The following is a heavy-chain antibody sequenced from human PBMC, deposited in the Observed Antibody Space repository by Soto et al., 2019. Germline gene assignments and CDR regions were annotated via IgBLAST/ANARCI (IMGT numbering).Heavy chain of an antibody. Sequence: GGSLRLSCATSGLIFIMYWMHWVRQVPGKGPQWVARITDDGSTTYYAASVEGRFTISRDNAKNALYLQMTSLRADDTAVYYCTRGPRPTSIGTGAFWGQGTLVTVSS. CDR3: TRGPRPTSIGTGAF. V-gene: IGHV3-74*01. D-gene: IGHD3-10*01. J-gene: IGHJ4*02. CDR2: ITDDGSTT. CDR1: GLIFIMYW.